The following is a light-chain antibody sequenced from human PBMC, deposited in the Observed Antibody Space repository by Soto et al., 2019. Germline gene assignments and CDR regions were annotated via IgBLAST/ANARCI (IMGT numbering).Light chain of an antibody. CDR1: QSFSGTY. V-gene: IGKV3-20*01. Sequence: EIVLTQSPATLSLSPGERATLSCRASQSFSGTYLAWYQQKPGQAPRLLIYDASNRATGIPARFSGSGSGTDFTLTISRLEPEDFAVYYCQQYGDSPWTFGQGTKVDIK. CDR3: QQYGDSPWT. CDR2: DAS. J-gene: IGKJ1*01.